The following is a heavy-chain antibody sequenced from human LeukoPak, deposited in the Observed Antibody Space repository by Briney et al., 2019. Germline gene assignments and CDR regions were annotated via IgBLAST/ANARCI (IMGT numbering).Heavy chain of an antibody. CDR3: ARGLVTKFVT. V-gene: IGHV1-69*13. Sequence: AVKVSCKTSGGTPSNYAIHWVRQAAGQGLEWLGGITPVLGTSNYAQRFQGRVTIIADESTSTAYMELSSLRSEDTAVYYCARGLVTKFVTWGQGTMVTVSS. CDR1: GGTPSNYA. CDR2: ITPVLGTS. D-gene: IGHD3-9*01. J-gene: IGHJ3*02.